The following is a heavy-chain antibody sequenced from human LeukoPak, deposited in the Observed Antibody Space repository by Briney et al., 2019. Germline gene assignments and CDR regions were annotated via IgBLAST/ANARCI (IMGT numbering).Heavy chain of an antibody. Sequence: GASVKVSCKASGYTFTSYYMHWVRQAPGKGLEWMGGFDPEDGETIYAQKFQGRVTMTEDTSTDTAYMELSSLRSEDTAVYYCATVRSPGYYYGMDVWGQGTTVTVSS. CDR2: FDPEDGET. J-gene: IGHJ6*02. CDR1: GYTFTSYY. V-gene: IGHV1-24*01. CDR3: ATVRSPGYYYGMDV. D-gene: IGHD3-16*01.